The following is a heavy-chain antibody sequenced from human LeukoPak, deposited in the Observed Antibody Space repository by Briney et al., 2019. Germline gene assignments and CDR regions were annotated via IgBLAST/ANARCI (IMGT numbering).Heavy chain of an antibody. D-gene: IGHD6-6*01. V-gene: IGHV3-30*19. J-gene: IGHJ4*02. CDR1: GFIFSTYG. CDR2: ISSDGSNK. Sequence: GGSLRLSCAASGFIFSTYGMHWVRRAPGKGLEWVAFISSDGSNKYYADYVQGRFTISRDNSKNTLYLQMNSLRGEDTAVYYCDPHDSSSHFWGQGTLVTVSS. CDR3: DPHDSSSHF.